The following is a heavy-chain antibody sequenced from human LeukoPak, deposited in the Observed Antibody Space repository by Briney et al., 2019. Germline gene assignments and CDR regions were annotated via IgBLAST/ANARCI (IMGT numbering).Heavy chain of an antibody. V-gene: IGHV3-48*03. CDR1: GFTFSRYE. J-gene: IGHJ4*02. Sequence: GGSLRLSCAASGFTFSRYEMNWVRQAPGKGLEWVSYISTSGNNIYYADSVKGRFTISRDNAKNSLYLQMNSLRAEDTAVYYCARDLMAVAGTGFDYWGQGILVTVSS. CDR3: ARDLMAVAGTGFDY. D-gene: IGHD6-19*01. CDR2: ISTSGNNI.